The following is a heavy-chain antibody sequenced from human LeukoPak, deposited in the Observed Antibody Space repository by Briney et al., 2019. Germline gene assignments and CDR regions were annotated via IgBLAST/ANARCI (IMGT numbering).Heavy chain of an antibody. CDR2: VIPVFGAA. J-gene: IGHJ6*02. CDR1: GGTFSSSA. V-gene: IGHV1-69*13. CDR3: ARDPSGGYNHISGYSFYGMDV. D-gene: IGHD3-22*01. Sequence: SVKVSCKASGGTFSSSAINWVRQAPGQGLEWMGGVIPVFGAASYAQRFQGRVTITADESTSTAYMELSSLRSEDTAVYYCARDPSGGYNHISGYSFYGMDVWGQGTTVTVSS.